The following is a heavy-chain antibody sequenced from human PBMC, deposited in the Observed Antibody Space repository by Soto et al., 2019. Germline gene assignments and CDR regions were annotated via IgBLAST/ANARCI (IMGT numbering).Heavy chain of an antibody. D-gene: IGHD3-3*01. CDR3: AKGREYYENNWFDP. J-gene: IGHJ5*02. CDR2: ISAYNGNT. CDR1: GYTFTSYG. Sequence: ASVKVSCKASGYTFTSYGISWVRQAPGQGLEWMGWISAYNGNTNYAQKLQGRVTMTTDTSTSTAYMELRSLRSDDTAVYYCAKGREYYENNWFDPWGQGTLVTVSS. V-gene: IGHV1-18*01.